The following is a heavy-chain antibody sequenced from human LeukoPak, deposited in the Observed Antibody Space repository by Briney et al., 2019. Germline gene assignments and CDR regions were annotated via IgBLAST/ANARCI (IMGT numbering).Heavy chain of an antibody. J-gene: IGHJ4*02. V-gene: IGHV1-3*01. D-gene: IGHD3-10*01. CDR1: GYNFTTYA. Sequence: GASVKVSCKASGYNFTTYAIHWVLQAPGQRLEWMGWIIAGTGITQYSQKFQGRVTFTRDTSANAAYMEVSSLRSEDTALYFCARTSGSGSFYTNWGQGTLVTVSS. CDR2: IIAGTGIT. CDR3: ARTSGSGSFYTN.